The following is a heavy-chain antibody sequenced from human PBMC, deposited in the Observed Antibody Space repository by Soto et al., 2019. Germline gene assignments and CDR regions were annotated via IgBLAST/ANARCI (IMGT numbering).Heavy chain of an antibody. D-gene: IGHD2-15*01. CDR2: ISSSSSYI. Sequence: VSGGGLVKPGGSLRLSCAASGFTFSSYSMNWVRQAPGKGLEWVSSISSSSSYIYYADSVKGRFTISRDNAKNSLYLQMNSLRAEDTAVYYCARVVDCSGGSCVLGYWGQGTLVTVSS. CDR3: ARVVDCSGGSCVLGY. CDR1: GFTFSSYS. J-gene: IGHJ4*02. V-gene: IGHV3-21*01.